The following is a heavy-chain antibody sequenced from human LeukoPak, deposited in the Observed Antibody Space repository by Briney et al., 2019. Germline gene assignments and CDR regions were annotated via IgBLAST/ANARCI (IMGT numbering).Heavy chain of an antibody. CDR2: IRYDGSNK. Sequence: QPGGSLRLSCAASGFTFSSYGMHWVRQAPGKGLEWVAFIRYDGSNKYYADSVKGRFTISRDNSKNTLYLQMNSLRAEDTAVYYCAKDSTSGYYDSSGYGNYFDYWGQGTLVTVSS. J-gene: IGHJ4*02. CDR1: GFTFSSYG. V-gene: IGHV3-30*02. CDR3: AKDSTSGYYDSSGYGNYFDY. D-gene: IGHD3-22*01.